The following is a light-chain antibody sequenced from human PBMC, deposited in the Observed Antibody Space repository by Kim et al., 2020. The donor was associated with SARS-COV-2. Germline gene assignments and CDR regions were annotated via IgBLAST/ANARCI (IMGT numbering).Light chain of an antibody. Sequence: ASVGDRVTNSCRASQDISSSLAWYQQKPGKAPKLLIYAASTLQSGVPSRFSGSESGTEFTLTISNLQPEDFAAYYCQQLYSYPLTFGGGTKVDIK. CDR2: AAS. J-gene: IGKJ4*01. CDR3: QQLYSYPLT. V-gene: IGKV1-9*01. CDR1: QDISSS.